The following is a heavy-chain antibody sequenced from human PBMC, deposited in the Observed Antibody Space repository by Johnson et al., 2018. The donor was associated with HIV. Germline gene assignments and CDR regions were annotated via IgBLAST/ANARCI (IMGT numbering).Heavy chain of an antibody. V-gene: IGHV3-30*18. CDR3: AKSPAKDHGCNIGAFDI. J-gene: IGHJ3*02. D-gene: IGHD4-23*01. Sequence: QVQLVESGGGVVQPGRSLRLSCAASGFTFSSYAMHWVRQDPGKGLAWVAVISYDGNNKYYADSVKGRFTISRENSKYPWYLQMNSRRAEDTAVYYCAKSPAKDHGCNIGAFDIWGQGTIVTVSS. CDR2: ISYDGNNK. CDR1: GFTFSSYA.